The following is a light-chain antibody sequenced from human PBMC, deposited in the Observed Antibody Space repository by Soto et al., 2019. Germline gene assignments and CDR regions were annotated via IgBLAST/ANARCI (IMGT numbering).Light chain of an antibody. V-gene: IGKV3-11*01. J-gene: IGKJ4*01. Sequence: EVVLTQSPATLSLSPGERATLSCRASQSVFGYLAWYQHKPGQAPRLLIYDAYKRATGVPARFSGSGSETDFTLIISSLEPEDFAVYYCQQCSDSPPLTFGGGTKVEIK. CDR1: QSVFGY. CDR2: DAY. CDR3: QQCSDSPPLT.